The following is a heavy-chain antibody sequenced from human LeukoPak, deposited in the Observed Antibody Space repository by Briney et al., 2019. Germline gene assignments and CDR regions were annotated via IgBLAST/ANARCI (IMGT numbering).Heavy chain of an antibody. V-gene: IGHV3-30*02. CDR1: GFTFSSYG. D-gene: IGHD6-13*01. J-gene: IGHJ3*02. Sequence: GGSLRLSCAASGFTFSSYGMHWLRQAPGKGLEWVAFIRYDGSNKYYADSVKGRFTISRDNSKNTLYLQMNSLRAEDTAVYYCAKDIAAAGNDAFDIWGQGTMVTVSS. CDR3: AKDIAAAGNDAFDI. CDR2: IRYDGSNK.